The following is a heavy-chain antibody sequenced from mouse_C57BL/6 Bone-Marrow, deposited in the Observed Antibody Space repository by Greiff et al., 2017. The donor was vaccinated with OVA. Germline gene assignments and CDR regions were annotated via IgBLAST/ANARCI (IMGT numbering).Heavy chain of an antibody. CDR1: GYTFTSYW. D-gene: IGHD1-1*01. CDR3: ARDGVTTVVATPFAY. V-gene: IGHV1-64*01. J-gene: IGHJ3*01. Sequence: QVQLQQPGAELVKPGASVKLSCKASGYTFTSYWMHWVKQRPGQGLEWIGMIHPNSGSTNYNEKFKSKATLTVDKSSSTASMELSSLTSEDSAVYYCARDGVTTVVATPFAYWGQGTLVTVSA. CDR2: IHPNSGST.